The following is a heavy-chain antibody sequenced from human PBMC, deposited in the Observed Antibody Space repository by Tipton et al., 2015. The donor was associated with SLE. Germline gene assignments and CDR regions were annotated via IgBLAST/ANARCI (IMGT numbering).Heavy chain of an antibody. Sequence: TLSLTCTVSSGSISSGDYYWTWFRQPPGKGLEWIGYILYSGSTDYNPSLKSRVTMSRDTSKNQISLKLTSVTAADAAVYYCARGAHTWGKYYFDYWGQGILVTVSS. V-gene: IGHV4-61*08. CDR2: ILYSGST. J-gene: IGHJ4*02. CDR3: ARGAHTWGKYYFDY. D-gene: IGHD7-27*01. CDR1: SGSISSGDYY.